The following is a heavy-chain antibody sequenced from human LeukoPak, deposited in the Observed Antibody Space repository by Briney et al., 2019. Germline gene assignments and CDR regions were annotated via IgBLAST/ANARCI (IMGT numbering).Heavy chain of an antibody. CDR1: GFTFSSYG. CDR2: IRYDGSNK. CDR3: AKDPDPNYDYVWGSSYFDY. V-gene: IGHV3-30*02. D-gene: IGHD3-16*01. J-gene: IGHJ4*02. Sequence: GGSLRLPCAASGFTFSSYGMHWVRQAPGKGLEWVAFIRYDGSNKYYADSVKGRFTISRDNSKNTLYLQMNSLRAEDTAVYYCAKDPDPNYDYVWGSSYFDYWGQGTLVTVSS.